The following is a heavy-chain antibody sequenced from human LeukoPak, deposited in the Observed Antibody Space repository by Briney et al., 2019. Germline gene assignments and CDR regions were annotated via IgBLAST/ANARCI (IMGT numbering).Heavy chain of an antibody. Sequence: ASVKVSCKTSNYTFISYGMSWVRQAPGQGLEWMGWISAFNGNTNYAQKFQGRVTMTTDTSTSTAYMELRSLRSDDTAVYYCARGSPIAARESFDYWGQGTLVTVSS. V-gene: IGHV1-18*01. D-gene: IGHD6-13*01. CDR2: ISAFNGNT. J-gene: IGHJ4*02. CDR1: NYTFISYG. CDR3: ARGSPIAARESFDY.